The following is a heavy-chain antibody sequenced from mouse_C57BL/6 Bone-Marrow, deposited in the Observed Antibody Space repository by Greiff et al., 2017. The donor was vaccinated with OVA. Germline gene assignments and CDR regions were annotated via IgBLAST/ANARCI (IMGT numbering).Heavy chain of an antibody. J-gene: IGHJ1*03. CDR1: GYTFTSYW. D-gene: IGHD2-1*01. V-gene: IGHV1-64*01. CDR3: ARYYGNYVATDWYFDV. CDR2: IHPNSGST. Sequence: QVQLQQPGAELVKPGASVKLSCKASGYTFTSYWMHWVKQRPGQCLEWIGMIHPNSGSTNYNEKFKSKATLTVDKSSSTAYMQLSSLTSEDSAVYYCARYYGNYVATDWYFDVWGTGTTVTVSS.